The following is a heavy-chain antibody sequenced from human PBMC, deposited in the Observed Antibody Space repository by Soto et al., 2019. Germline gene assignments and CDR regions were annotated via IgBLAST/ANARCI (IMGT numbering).Heavy chain of an antibody. CDR2: IYYSGST. Sequence: SETLSLTCTVSGGSISSFYWSWIRQPPGKGLEWIGYIYYSGSTNYNPSLKSRVTISVDTSKNQFSLKLSSVTAADTAVYYCARSNYDFWSGYSPAGAFDIWGQGTMVTVSS. D-gene: IGHD3-3*01. V-gene: IGHV4-59*01. CDR1: GGSISSFY. CDR3: ARSNYDFWSGYSPAGAFDI. J-gene: IGHJ3*02.